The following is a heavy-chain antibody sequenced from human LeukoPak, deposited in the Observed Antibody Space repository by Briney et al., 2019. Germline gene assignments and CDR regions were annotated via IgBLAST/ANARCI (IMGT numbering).Heavy chain of an antibody. CDR3: TKELHVAVAVADYYYFYMDV. Sequence: GGSLRLSCAASGFAFSSFAMGWARQSPGKGLEWLSTINGGGNTTFYADSVKGRFTISRDNSKNTLYLHMDGLRPDDTAIYYCTKELHVAVAVADYYYFYMDVWGRGTAVSVSS. CDR2: INGGGNTT. D-gene: IGHD6-19*01. V-gene: IGHV3-23*01. CDR1: GFAFSSFA. J-gene: IGHJ6*03.